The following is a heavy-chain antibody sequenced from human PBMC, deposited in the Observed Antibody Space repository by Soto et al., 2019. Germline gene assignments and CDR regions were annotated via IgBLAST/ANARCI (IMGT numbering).Heavy chain of an antibody. CDR1: GFTFFTYS. CDR3: ARDRRSGGAPDAFDI. D-gene: IGHD2-15*01. Sequence: PGGSLRLACAASGFTFFTYSINWVRQAPGKGPEWVSSISSSGSYIYCEDSVKGRFTISRDNAKNSLYLQMNSLRAEDTAVYYCARDRRSGGAPDAFDIWGQGTMVTVSS. V-gene: IGHV3-21*01. J-gene: IGHJ3*02. CDR2: ISSSGSYI.